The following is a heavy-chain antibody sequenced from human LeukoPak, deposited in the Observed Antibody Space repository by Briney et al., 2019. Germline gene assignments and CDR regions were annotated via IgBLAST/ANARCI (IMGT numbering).Heavy chain of an antibody. CDR2: ISPDSGGTDYGT. D-gene: IGHD1-26*01. J-gene: IGHJ4*02. Sequence: ASVKVSCKTSGYTFTGYSIHWIRQAPGQGLEWMGRISPDSGGTDYGTDYAQRSRGRVTLTWDTSISTAYMDLSGLSSDDTALYYCAKDNMGSIDYWGQGTLVTVSS. V-gene: IGHV1-2*06. CDR3: AKDNMGSIDY. CDR1: GYTFTGYS.